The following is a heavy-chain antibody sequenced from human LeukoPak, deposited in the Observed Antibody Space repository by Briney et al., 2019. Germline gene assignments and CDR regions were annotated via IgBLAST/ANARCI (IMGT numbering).Heavy chain of an antibody. CDR1: GFTLSTYN. Sequence: PGGSLRLSCAASGFTLSTYNMKWVRQAPRKGLEWVSSISTSSYIYYADSVKGRFTISRDNAKNSLYLQMNSLRAEDTAVYYCARDCGGDCYSDGSFDYWGQGTLVTVSS. CDR3: ARDCGGDCYSDGSFDY. V-gene: IGHV3-21*01. J-gene: IGHJ4*02. CDR2: ISTSSYI. D-gene: IGHD2-21*02.